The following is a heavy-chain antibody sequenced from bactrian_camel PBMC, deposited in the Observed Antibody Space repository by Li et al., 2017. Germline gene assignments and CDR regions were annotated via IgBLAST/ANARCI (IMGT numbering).Heavy chain of an antibody. J-gene: IGHJ6*01. Sequence: QLVESGGGLVQPGGSLRLSCAASGFTLSSYRTYRVRQAPGKGLEWVSIINRGGTTYYADSMKGRFTISRDNATNTVYLQMNSLKPEDTAQYYCTKGLDGLGTAMFGYWGQGTQVTVS. CDR1: GFTLSSYR. V-gene: IGHV3S1*01. CDR2: IINRGGTT. D-gene: IGHD5*01. CDR3: TKGLDGLGTAMFGY.